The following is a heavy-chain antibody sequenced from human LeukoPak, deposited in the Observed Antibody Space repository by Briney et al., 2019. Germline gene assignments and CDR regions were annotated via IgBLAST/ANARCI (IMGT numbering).Heavy chain of an antibody. D-gene: IGHD3-10*02. CDR2: IKKDGSEK. Sequence: PGGSLRLSCAASGFTFSSYSMMWVRQAPGKGLEWVANIKKDGSEKKYVDSVKGRFTISRDNAKNSLYLQMNSLRAEDTAVYYCAELGITMIGGVWGKGTTVTISS. J-gene: IGHJ6*04. CDR1: GFTFSSYS. V-gene: IGHV3-7*01. CDR3: AELGITMIGGV.